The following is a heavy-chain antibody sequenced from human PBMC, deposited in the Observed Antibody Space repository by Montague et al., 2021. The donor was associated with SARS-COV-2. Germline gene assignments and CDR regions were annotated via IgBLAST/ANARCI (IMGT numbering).Heavy chain of an antibody. CDR2: IYYSGST. V-gene: IGHV4-61*01. J-gene: IGHJ6*02. D-gene: IGHD3-3*01. CDR3: ARDPWRITIFGVVTRYGMDV. Sequence: SETLSLTCTVSGGSASSGSYYWSWIRQPPGKGLEWIGYIYYSGSTNHNPSLKSRVTISVDTSKNQFSLKLSSVTAADTAVYYCARDPWRITIFGVVTRYGMDVWGQGTTVTVSS. CDR1: GGSASSGSYY.